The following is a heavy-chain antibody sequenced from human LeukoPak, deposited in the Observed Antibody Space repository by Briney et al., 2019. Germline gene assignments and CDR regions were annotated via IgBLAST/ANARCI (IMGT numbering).Heavy chain of an antibody. CDR2: INHSGST. Sequence: PSETLSLTCAVYGGSFSGYYWSWIRQPPGKGLEWIGEINHSGSTNYNPSLKSRVTISVDTSKNQFSLKLSSVTAADTAVYYCASRGYYDILTGYYQISPFDYWGQGTLVTVSS. V-gene: IGHV4-34*01. D-gene: IGHD3-9*01. CDR1: GGSFSGYY. CDR3: ASRGYYDILTGYYQISPFDY. J-gene: IGHJ4*02.